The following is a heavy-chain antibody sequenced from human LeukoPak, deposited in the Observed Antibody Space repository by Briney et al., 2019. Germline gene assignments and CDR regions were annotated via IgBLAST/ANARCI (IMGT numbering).Heavy chain of an antibody. Sequence: GASVKVSCKVSGYTLTELSMHWVRQAPGKGLEWMGGFDPEDGETIYAQKFQGRVTMTRNTSISTAYMELSSLRSEDTAVYYCARGHSGGSYYYGYWGQGTLVTVSS. CDR2: FDPEDGET. CDR3: ARGHSGGSYYYGY. V-gene: IGHV1-24*01. D-gene: IGHD1-26*01. J-gene: IGHJ4*02. CDR1: GYTLTELS.